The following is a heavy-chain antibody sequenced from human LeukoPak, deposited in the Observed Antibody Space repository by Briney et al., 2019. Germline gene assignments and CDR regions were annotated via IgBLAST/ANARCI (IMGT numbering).Heavy chain of an antibody. J-gene: IGHJ5*02. CDR2: INHSGRT. CDR3: ARDQDWFDP. Sequence: SETLSLTCAVYGGSLSGYYWSWIRQPPGKGLEWIGEINHSGRTNYNPSLKSRVTISVDTSKNQFSLKLSSVTAADTAVYYCARDQDWFDPWGQGTLVTVSS. CDR1: GGSLSGYY. V-gene: IGHV4-34*01.